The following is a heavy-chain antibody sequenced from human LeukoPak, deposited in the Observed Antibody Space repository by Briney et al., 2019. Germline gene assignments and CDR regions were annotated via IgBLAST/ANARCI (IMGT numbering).Heavy chain of an antibody. CDR1: GGSFSGYY. D-gene: IGHD3-10*01. J-gene: IGHJ4*02. CDR3: ARKSDSLMVRGGDC. V-gene: IGHV4-34*01. Sequence: SETLSLTCAVYGGSFSGYYWSWIRQPPGKGLEWIGEINHSGSTNYNPSLKSRVTISVDTSKNQFSLKLSSLTAADTAVYYCARKSDSLMVRGGDCWGQGALVTVSS. CDR2: INHSGST.